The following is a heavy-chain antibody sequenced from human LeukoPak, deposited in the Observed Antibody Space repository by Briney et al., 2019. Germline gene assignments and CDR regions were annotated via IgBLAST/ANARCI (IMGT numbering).Heavy chain of an antibody. CDR2: IKQDGSEK. CDR3: ARGESIAVAGLPFDY. CDR1: GFTFSSYW. D-gene: IGHD6-19*01. V-gene: IGHV3-7*01. J-gene: IGHJ4*02. Sequence: GGSLRLSCVASGFTFSSYWMSWVRQAPGKGLEWVANIKQDGSEKYYVDSVKGRFTISRDNAKNSLYLQMNSLRAEDTAVYYCARGESIAVAGLPFDYWGQGTLVTVSS.